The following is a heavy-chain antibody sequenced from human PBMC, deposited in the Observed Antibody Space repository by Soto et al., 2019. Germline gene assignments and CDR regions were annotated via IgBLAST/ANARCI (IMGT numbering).Heavy chain of an antibody. V-gene: IGHV3-21*01. CDR1: GVIFSRYS. Sequence: GGSLRLSFAVAGVIFSRYSMNWGRQAPGKGLEWVSSIGTSGSYIYDTDSVKGRFTISRDNTKDSLYLQMNSLRAEDTAIYYCARGSAFIGLDYWGQGT. CDR2: IGTSGSYI. CDR3: ARGSAFIGLDY. J-gene: IGHJ4*02. D-gene: IGHD1-26*01.